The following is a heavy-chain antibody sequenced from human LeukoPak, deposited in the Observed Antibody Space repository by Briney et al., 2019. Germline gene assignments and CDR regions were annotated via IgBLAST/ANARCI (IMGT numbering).Heavy chain of an antibody. D-gene: IGHD3-3*01. CDR2: IYTSGST. V-gene: IGHV4-4*07. CDR3: ARELRYYDLWSGYYYYYMDV. J-gene: IGHJ6*03. CDR1: GGSISCYY. Sequence: SETLSLTCTVSGGSISCYYWSWIRQPAGKGLEWIGRIYTSGSTNYNPSLKSRVTMSVDTSKNQFSLKLSSVTAADTAGYYCARELRYYDLWSGYYYYYMDVWGKGTTVTVSS.